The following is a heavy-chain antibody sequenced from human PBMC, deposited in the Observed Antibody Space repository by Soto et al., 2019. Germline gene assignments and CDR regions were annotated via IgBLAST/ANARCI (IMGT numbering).Heavy chain of an antibody. Sequence: SETLSLTCAVYGGSFSGYYWSWIRQPPGKGLEWIGEINHSGSTNYNPSLKSRVTISVDTSKNQFSLKLSSVTAADTAVYYCAGRRGFLEWPSSDYCGQGPLVTVST. J-gene: IGHJ4*02. CDR2: INHSGST. D-gene: IGHD3-3*01. CDR3: AGRRGFLEWPSSDY. CDR1: GGSFSGYY. V-gene: IGHV4-34*01.